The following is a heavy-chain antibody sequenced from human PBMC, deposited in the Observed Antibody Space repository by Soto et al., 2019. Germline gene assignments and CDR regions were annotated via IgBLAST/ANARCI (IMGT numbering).Heavy chain of an antibody. CDR2: IYYSGST. CDR1: GGSISSYY. V-gene: IGHV4-59*01. D-gene: IGHD3-10*01. CDR3: ARVRGYYYGMDV. J-gene: IGHJ6*02. Sequence: PSETLSLTCTVSGGSISSYYWSWIRQPPGKGLEWIGYIYYSGSTNYNPSLKSRVTISVDTSKNQFSLKLSSVTAADTAVYYCARVRGYYYGMDVWDQGTKVTVSS.